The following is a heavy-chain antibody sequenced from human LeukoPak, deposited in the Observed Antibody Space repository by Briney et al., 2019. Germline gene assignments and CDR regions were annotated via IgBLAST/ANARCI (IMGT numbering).Heavy chain of an antibody. Sequence: SETLSLTCTVSGGSISSSSYYWGWIRQAPGKGLEWIGSIYYSGSTNYNPSLKSRVTISVDTSKNQFSLKLSSVTAADTAVYYCASDIEFGGTDAFDIWGQGTMVTVSS. CDR1: GGSISSSSYY. D-gene: IGHD3-10*01. CDR2: IYYSGST. CDR3: ASDIEFGGTDAFDI. V-gene: IGHV4-39*07. J-gene: IGHJ3*02.